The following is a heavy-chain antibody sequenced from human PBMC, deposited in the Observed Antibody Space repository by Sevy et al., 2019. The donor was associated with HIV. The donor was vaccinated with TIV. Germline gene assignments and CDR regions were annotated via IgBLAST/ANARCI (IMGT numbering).Heavy chain of an antibody. Sequence: ASVKVSCKASGYTFTNYAIHWVRQAPGQRLEWMGWINAGDGYTKYSQKFHGRVTITRDTSASTAYMELSSLRSEDTAVYYCARQSSYSSSWYYFDHWGQGTLVTVSS. V-gene: IGHV1-3*01. D-gene: IGHD6-13*01. J-gene: IGHJ4*02. CDR2: INAGDGYT. CDR1: GYTFTNYA. CDR3: ARQSSYSSSWYYFDH.